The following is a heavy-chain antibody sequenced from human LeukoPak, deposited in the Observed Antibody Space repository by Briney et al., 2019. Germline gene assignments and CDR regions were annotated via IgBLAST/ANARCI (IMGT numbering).Heavy chain of an antibody. CDR3: ARAHRMVTAIYFDY. J-gene: IGHJ4*02. D-gene: IGHD2-21*02. Sequence: ASVKVSCKASGYTFTSYDINWVRQATGQGLEWMGWMNPDSGNTGYAQKFQGRVTMTRNTSISTAYMELSSLRSEDTAVYYCARAHRMVTAIYFDYWGQGTLVIVSS. CDR1: GYTFTSYD. V-gene: IGHV1-8*01. CDR2: MNPDSGNT.